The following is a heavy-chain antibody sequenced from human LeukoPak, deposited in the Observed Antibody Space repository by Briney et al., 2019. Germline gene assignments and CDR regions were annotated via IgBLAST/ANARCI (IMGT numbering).Heavy chain of an antibody. CDR3: ARDDRRDGYPRAFDI. Sequence: GTLRLSCAVSVFTVSSNYVSWVAESPGPGRGAVSVIYIGGSTYYADSVSGSFTISRANSKNTLSIQLNSRRAEDTAVYYCARDDRRDGYPRAFDIWGQGTMVTVS. V-gene: IGHV3-53*01. CDR2: IYIGGST. CDR1: VFTVSSNY. D-gene: IGHD5-24*01. J-gene: IGHJ3*02.